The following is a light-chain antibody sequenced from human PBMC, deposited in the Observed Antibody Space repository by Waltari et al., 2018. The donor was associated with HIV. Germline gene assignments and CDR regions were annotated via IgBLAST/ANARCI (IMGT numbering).Light chain of an antibody. CDR3: CSYAISRTSVI. V-gene: IGLV2-23*02. Sequence: QSALTQPASVSGSPVQSITISCTGTSTDVGSYDLVSWYQHHSGKAPKLLIFEVTKRPSGTSDRFSGSKSGNTASLTISGLQAEDEADYYCCSYAISRTSVIFGGGTRVAV. CDR2: EVT. CDR1: STDVGSYDL. J-gene: IGLJ2*01.